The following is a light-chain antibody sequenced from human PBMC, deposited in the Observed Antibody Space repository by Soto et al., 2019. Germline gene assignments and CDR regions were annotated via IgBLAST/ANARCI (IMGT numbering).Light chain of an antibody. CDR1: SGHSSYA. V-gene: IGLV4-69*01. J-gene: IGLJ2*01. CDR2: LNSDGSH. Sequence: QLVLTQSPSASASLGASVKLTCTLSSGHSSYAIAWHQQQPEKGTRYLMKLNSDGSHSKGDGIPDRFSGSSSGAERYLTISSLQSEDEADYYCQTWGTGIDVVFGGGTKLTVL. CDR3: QTWGTGIDVV.